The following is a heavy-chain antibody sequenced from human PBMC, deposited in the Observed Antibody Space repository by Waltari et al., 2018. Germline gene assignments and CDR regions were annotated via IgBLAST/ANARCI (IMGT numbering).Heavy chain of an antibody. CDR3: ARAYDGMDV. CDR1: GFTFSSYG. J-gene: IGHJ6*02. CDR2: IWYDGRNK. Sequence: QVQLVESGGGVVQPGRSLRLSCAASGFTFSSYGMHWVRQAPGKGLEWVAVIWYDGRNKYYADSVKGRFTISRDNSKNTLYLQMNSLRAEDTAVYYCARAYDGMDVWGQGTTVTVSS. V-gene: IGHV3-33*01.